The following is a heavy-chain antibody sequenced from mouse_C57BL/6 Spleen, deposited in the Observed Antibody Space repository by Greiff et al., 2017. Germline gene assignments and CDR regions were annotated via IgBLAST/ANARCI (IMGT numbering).Heavy chain of an antibody. CDR2: ISSGSSTI. J-gene: IGHJ1*03. Sequence: EVNVVESGGGLVKPGGSLKLSCAASGFTFSDYGMHWVRQAPEKGLEWVAYISSGSSTIYYADTVKGRFTISRDNAKNTLFLQMTSLRSEDTAMYYCVYYYGSSYGYFDVWGTGTTVTVSS. V-gene: IGHV5-17*01. D-gene: IGHD1-1*01. CDR1: GFTFSDYG. CDR3: VYYYGSSYGYFDV.